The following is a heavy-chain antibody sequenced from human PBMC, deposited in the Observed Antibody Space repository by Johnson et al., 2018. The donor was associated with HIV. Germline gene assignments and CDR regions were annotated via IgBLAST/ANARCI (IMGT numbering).Heavy chain of an antibody. Sequence: VQLVESGGGLVQPGRSLRLSCAASGFTFDDYAMHWVRQAPGKGLEWVSGIYWNGGRTVYAASVKGRFTISRDNAKNSLYLQMNSLRAEDTAVYYCARKGWASSMVNAFDIWGQGTMVTVSS. V-gene: IGHV3-9*01. CDR1: GFTFDDYA. J-gene: IGHJ3*02. CDR3: ARKGWASSMVNAFDI. CDR2: IYWNGGRT. D-gene: IGHD4/OR15-4a*01.